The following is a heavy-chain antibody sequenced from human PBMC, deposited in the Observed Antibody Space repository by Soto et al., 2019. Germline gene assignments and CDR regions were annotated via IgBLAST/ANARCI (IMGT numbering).Heavy chain of an antibody. CDR1: GFTFSSYW. CDR3: ARACYYDSSGYYYVWLSSFDN. CDR2: IKQDGSEK. D-gene: IGHD3-22*01. V-gene: IGHV3-7*01. Sequence: GGSLRLSCAASGFTFSSYWMSWVRQAPGKGLEWVANIKQDGSEKYYVDSVKGRFTISRDNAKNSLYLQMNSLRAEDTAVYYCARACYYDSSGYYYVWLSSFDNWGQGTMVTVSS. J-gene: IGHJ3*02.